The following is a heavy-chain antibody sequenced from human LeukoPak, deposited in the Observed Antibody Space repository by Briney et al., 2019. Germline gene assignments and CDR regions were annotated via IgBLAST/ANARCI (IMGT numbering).Heavy chain of an antibody. CDR2: MNPNSGNT. J-gene: IGHJ5*02. V-gene: IGHV1-8*01. Sequence: ASVKVSCKASGYTFTSYDINWVRQATGQGLEWMGWMNPNSGNTGYAQKFQGRVTMTRNTSISTAHMELSSLRSEDTAVYYCARVKEGYSSRAPWFDPWGQGTLVTVSS. CDR3: ARVKEGYSSRAPWFDP. D-gene: IGHD6-13*01. CDR1: GYTFTSYD.